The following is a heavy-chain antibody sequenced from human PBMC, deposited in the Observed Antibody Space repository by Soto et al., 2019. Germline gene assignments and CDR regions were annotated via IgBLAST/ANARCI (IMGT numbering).Heavy chain of an antibody. V-gene: IGHV3-21*06. J-gene: IGHJ4*02. CDR3: ARESEDLTSNFDY. CDR1: GFTFTRYS. CDR2: ISSTTNYI. Sequence: GGSLRLSCAASGFTFTRYSMNWVRQAPGKGLEWVSSISSTTNYIYYGDSMKGRFTTSRDNAKNSLYLEMNSLRAEDTALYYCARESEDLTSNFDYWGQGTLVTVSS.